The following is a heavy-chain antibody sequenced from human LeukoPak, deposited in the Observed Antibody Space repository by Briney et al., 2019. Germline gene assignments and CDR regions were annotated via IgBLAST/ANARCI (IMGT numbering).Heavy chain of an antibody. CDR3: ASRGRFTIFGVVTANWFDP. Sequence: SETLSLTCAVYGGSFSGYYWSWIRQPPGEGLEWIGEINHSGSTNYNPSLKSRVTISVDTSKNQFSLKLSSVTAADTAVYYCASRGRFTIFGVVTANWFDPWGQGTLVTVSS. V-gene: IGHV4-34*01. J-gene: IGHJ5*02. D-gene: IGHD3-3*01. CDR2: INHSGST. CDR1: GGSFSGYY.